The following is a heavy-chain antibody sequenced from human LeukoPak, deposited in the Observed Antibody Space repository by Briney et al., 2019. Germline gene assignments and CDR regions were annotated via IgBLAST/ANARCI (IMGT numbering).Heavy chain of an antibody. Sequence: ASVEVSCKASGYTFTSYYMHWVRQAPGQGLEWMGIINPSGGSTSYAQKFQGRVTMTRDTSTSTVYMELSSLRSEDTAVYYCARDGEPLAGTYYFDYWGQGTLVTVSS. D-gene: IGHD1-1*01. CDR2: INPSGGST. V-gene: IGHV1-46*01. CDR1: GYTFTSYY. CDR3: ARDGEPLAGTYYFDY. J-gene: IGHJ4*02.